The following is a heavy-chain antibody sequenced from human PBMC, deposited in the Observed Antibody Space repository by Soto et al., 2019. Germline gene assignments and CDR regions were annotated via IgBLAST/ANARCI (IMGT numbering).Heavy chain of an antibody. J-gene: IGHJ4*02. V-gene: IGHV3-72*01. CDR3: ARVFGSSWYQAFFDY. D-gene: IGHD6-13*01. CDR2: TRNKANSYTT. Sequence: GSLRLSCAASGFTFSDHYMDWVRQAPGKGLEWVGRTRNKANSYTTEYAASVKGRLTISRDDSKNSLFLQMNSLKTEDTAVYYCARVFGSSWYQAFFDYWGQGTLVTVSS. CDR1: GFTFSDHY.